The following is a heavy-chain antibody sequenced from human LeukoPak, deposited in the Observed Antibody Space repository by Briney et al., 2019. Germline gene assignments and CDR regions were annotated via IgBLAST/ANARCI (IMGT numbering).Heavy chain of an antibody. V-gene: IGHV3-74*01. CDR1: GFTFGSYW. J-gene: IGHJ6*04. CDR2: INNDGGGT. D-gene: IGHD3-10*02. Sequence: GGSLRLSCAASGFTFGSYWMHWVRQSPGKGLVWVSRINNDGGGTIYADSVKGRFAISRDNAKNTLYLQMNSLRAEDTAVYYCAELGITMIGGVWGKGTTVTISS. CDR3: AELGITMIGGV.